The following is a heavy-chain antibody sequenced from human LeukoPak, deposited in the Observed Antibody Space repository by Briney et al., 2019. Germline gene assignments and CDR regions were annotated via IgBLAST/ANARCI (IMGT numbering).Heavy chain of an antibody. CDR3: AKVRPDGDSSSLHY. CDR1: GFTFSSYA. V-gene: IGHV3-23*01. CDR2: ISGSGIST. Sequence: GGSLRLSCAASGFTFSSYAMTWVRQAPGKGLEWVSAISGSGISTFYADSVKGRFTISRDNSKNTLYLQMNSLGAEDTAVYYCAKVRPDGDSSSLHYWGQGTLVTVSS. J-gene: IGHJ4*02. D-gene: IGHD6-13*01.